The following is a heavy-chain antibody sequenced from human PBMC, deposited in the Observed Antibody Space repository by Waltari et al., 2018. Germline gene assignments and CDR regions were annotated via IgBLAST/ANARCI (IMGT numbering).Heavy chain of an antibody. D-gene: IGHD3-22*01. CDR1: AFTFSSYS. Sequence: QVQLVESGGGVVQPGRSLRLSCAASAFTFSSYSMPWVRQAPGKGLEWVAVISYNERNIYYVDSVKGRFTISRDNSKKTLYLQMNSLRPEDTAMYYCVRDFCDRTKCHGMDVWGQGTTVTVSS. CDR3: VRDFCDRTKCHGMDV. J-gene: IGHJ6*02. V-gene: IGHV3-30*04. CDR2: ISYNERNI.